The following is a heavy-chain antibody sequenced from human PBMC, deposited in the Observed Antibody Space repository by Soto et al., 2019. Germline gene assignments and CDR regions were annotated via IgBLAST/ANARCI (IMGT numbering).Heavy chain of an antibody. D-gene: IGHD3-16*02. CDR2: IYYNGNT. CDR3: ARALRSYYFDY. V-gene: IGHV4-31*03. J-gene: IGHJ4*02. Sequence: LSLSCTVSGASNSRGYYWTWICQQPGKGLEWNGYIYYNGNTFYNPSLKSRLTISLDTSKTQFSLKLSSVSASDAAMYYCARALRSYYFDYWGQGTLVTVS. CDR1: GASNSRGYY.